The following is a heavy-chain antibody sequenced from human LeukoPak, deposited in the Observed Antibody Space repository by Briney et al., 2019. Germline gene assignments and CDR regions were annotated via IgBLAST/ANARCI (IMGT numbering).Heavy chain of an antibody. CDR3: ATDTAMVVYYYYMDV. V-gene: IGHV3-7*04. CDR2: IKQDGSEK. J-gene: IGHJ6*03. D-gene: IGHD5-18*01. CDR1: GFTFSSSW. Sequence: PGGSLRLSCAAPGFTFSSSWMSWVRQAPEKGLEWVANIKQDGSEKYYVDSVKGRFTISRDNAKNSLYLQMNSLRAEDTAVYYCATDTAMVVYYYYMDVWGKGTTVTVSS.